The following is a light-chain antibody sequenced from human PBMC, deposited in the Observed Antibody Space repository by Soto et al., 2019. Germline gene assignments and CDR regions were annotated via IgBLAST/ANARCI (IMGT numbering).Light chain of an antibody. Sequence: EIVLTQSPGVLSLSPGERATLSCRASQSVSSNYLVWHQQKPGQAPSLLIYDASRRATGTPDRFSCSGSGTDFALTTTRLEPEDFAVYYCQQVASPPHTFCRGTKVEIK. CDR1: QSVSSNY. CDR3: QQVASPPHT. V-gene: IGKV3-20*01. CDR2: DAS. J-gene: IGKJ4*01.